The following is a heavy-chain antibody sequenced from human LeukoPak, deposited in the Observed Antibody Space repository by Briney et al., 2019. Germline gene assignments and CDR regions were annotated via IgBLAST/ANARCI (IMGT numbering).Heavy chain of an antibody. D-gene: IGHD5-24*01. CDR3: ARDQEMATTCYMDV. V-gene: IGHV3-48*03. Sequence: GGSLRLSCVASGFTFSSYEMNWVRQAPGKGLEWLSYIGSSDSTTHYADSVKDRFTISRDNAKNSLYLQMNSLRAEDTAVYYCARDQEMATTCYMDVWGKGTTVTVSS. J-gene: IGHJ6*03. CDR2: IGSSDSTT. CDR1: GFTFSSYE.